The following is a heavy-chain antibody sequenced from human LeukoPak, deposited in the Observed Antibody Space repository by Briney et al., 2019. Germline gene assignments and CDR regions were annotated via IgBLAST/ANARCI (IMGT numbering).Heavy chain of an antibody. CDR2: IYYSGST. J-gene: IGHJ3*02. V-gene: IGHV4-59*01. D-gene: IGHD3-10*01. CDR3: ARSLYYYGSDSFDI. CDR1: GGSISSYY. Sequence: SETLSLTCTVSGGSISSYYWNWIRQPPGMGLEWIGYIYYSGSTNYNPSLKSRVTISVDTSKNQFSLKLSSVTAADTAVYYCARSLYYYGSDSFDIWGQGTMVTVSS.